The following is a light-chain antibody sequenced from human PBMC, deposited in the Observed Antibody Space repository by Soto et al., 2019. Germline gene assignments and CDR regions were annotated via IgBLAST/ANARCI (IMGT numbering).Light chain of an antibody. CDR2: GNS. CDR1: SSNIGAGYD. Sequence: QSVLTQPPSVSGAPGQRVTISCTGSSSNIGAGYDVHWYQQLPGTAPKLLIYGNSNRTSGVPDRFSGSKSGTSASLAITGLQAEDESDYYCHSYDSSHVVVGGGPKLNVL. V-gene: IGLV1-40*01. CDR3: HSYDSSHVV. J-gene: IGLJ2*01.